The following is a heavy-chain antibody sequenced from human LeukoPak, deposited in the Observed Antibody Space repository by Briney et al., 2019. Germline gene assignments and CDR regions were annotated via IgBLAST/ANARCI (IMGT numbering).Heavy chain of an antibody. CDR3: ARLIWFGSASDI. Sequence: SETLSLTCTVSGGSISSGSYYWTWIRQPAGKGLEWIGRIYTSGSTNYNPSLKSRVTISLDTSKNQFSLKLSSVTAADTAVYYCARLIWFGSASDIWGQGTMVTVSS. D-gene: IGHD3-10*01. CDR1: GGSISSGSYY. J-gene: IGHJ3*02. V-gene: IGHV4-61*02. CDR2: IYTSGST.